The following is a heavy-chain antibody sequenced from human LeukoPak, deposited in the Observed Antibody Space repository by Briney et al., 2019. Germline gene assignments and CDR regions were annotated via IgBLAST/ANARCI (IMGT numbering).Heavy chain of an antibody. Sequence: SETLSLTCTVSGGSVSSNSYYWGWIRQPPGKGLEWIGSIYYSGSTHYHPSLKSRLTISVDTSKNQFSLKLNSVTAADTAVYYCASLTSIFGVVIRYWGQGTLVTVSS. J-gene: IGHJ4*02. D-gene: IGHD3-3*01. CDR3: ASLTSIFGVVIRY. CDR1: GGSVSSNSYY. CDR2: IYYSGST. V-gene: IGHV4-39*01.